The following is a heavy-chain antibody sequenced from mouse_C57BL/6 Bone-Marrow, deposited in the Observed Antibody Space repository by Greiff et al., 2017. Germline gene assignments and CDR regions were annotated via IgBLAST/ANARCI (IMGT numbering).Heavy chain of an antibody. Sequence: QVQLQQPGAELVKPGASVKMSCKASGYTFTSYWITWVKQRPGQGLEWIGDIYPGSGSTNYNEQFKSKATLTVDTSYSTAYMQLSSLTSEDSAVYFCARSGTAVVAKAYWCQGTLVTVSA. CDR1: GYTFTSYW. D-gene: IGHD1-1*01. CDR2: IYPGSGST. CDR3: ARSGTAVVAKAY. V-gene: IGHV1-55*01. J-gene: IGHJ3*01.